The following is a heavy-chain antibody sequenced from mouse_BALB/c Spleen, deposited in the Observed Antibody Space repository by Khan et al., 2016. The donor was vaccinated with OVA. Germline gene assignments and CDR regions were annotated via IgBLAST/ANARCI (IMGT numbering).Heavy chain of an antibody. J-gene: IGHJ2*01. Sequence: EVKLEESGPGLVKPSQSLSLTCTVTGYSITSDYAWNWIRQFPGNKLEWMGYISYSGRTSYNPSLKSRISITRDTSTNQFFLQLNSLTTEDTPTYYCARAVTITTVVATDFDYWGQGTTLTVSS. CDR2: ISYSGRT. CDR1: GYSITSDYA. CDR3: ARAVTITTVVATDFDY. V-gene: IGHV3-2*02. D-gene: IGHD1-1*01.